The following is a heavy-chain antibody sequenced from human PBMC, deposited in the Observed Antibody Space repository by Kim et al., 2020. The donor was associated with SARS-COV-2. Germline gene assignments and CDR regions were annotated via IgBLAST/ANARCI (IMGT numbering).Heavy chain of an antibody. D-gene: IGHD2-15*01. CDR3: AREGGLDRSYYYYYGMDV. J-gene: IGHJ6*02. Sequence: SVKVSCKASGGTFSSYAISWVRQAPGQGLEWMGGIIPIFGTANYAQKFQGRVTITADESTSTAYMELSSLRSEDTAVYYCAREGGLDRSYYYYYGMDVWGQGTTVTVSS. CDR1: GGTFSSYA. V-gene: IGHV1-69*13. CDR2: IIPIFGTA.